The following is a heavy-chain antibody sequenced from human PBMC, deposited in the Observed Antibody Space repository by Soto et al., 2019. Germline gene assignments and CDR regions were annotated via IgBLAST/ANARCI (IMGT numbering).Heavy chain of an antibody. CDR3: ARSDSSGYYLCYFDY. D-gene: IGHD3-22*01. Sequence: ESGGGVVQPGRSLRLSCAASGFTFSSYAMHWVRQAPGKGLEWVAVISYDGSNKYYADSVKGRFTISRDNSKNTLYLQMNSLRAEDTAVYYCARSDSSGYYLCYFDYWGQGTLVTVSS. V-gene: IGHV3-30-3*01. CDR2: ISYDGSNK. CDR1: GFTFSSYA. J-gene: IGHJ4*02.